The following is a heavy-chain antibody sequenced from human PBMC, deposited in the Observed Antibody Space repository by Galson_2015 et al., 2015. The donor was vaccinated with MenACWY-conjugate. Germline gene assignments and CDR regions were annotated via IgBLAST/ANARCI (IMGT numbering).Heavy chain of an antibody. J-gene: IGHJ3*02. CDR2: INPSGGST. V-gene: IGHV1-46*01. CDR1: GYTFTSYY. CDR3: ASGYYDSSGYPDAFDI. Sequence: SVKVSCKASGYTFTSYYMHWVRQAPGQGLEWMGIINPSGGSTSYAQKFQGRVTMTRDTSTSTVYMELSSLRSEDTAVYYCASGYYDSSGYPDAFDIWGQGTMVTVSS. D-gene: IGHD3-22*01.